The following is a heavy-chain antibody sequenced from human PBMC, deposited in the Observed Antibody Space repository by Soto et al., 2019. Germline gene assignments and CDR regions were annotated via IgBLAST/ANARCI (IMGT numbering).Heavy chain of an antibody. CDR2: IYHSGST. D-gene: IGHD3-3*02. CDR3: ARVLGNDAFDI. Sequence: QVQLQESGPGLVKPSGTLSLTCAVSGGSLSSSNWWSWVRQPPGKGLEWIGEIYHSGSTNYNPSLKGRVTISVDKSKNQFSQNLSSGTAADTAVYYCARVLGNDAFDIWGQGTVVTVSS. V-gene: IGHV4-4*02. CDR1: GGSLSSSNW. J-gene: IGHJ3*02.